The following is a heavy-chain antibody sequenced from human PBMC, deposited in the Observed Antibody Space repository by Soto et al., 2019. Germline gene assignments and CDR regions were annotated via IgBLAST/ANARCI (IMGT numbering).Heavy chain of an antibody. V-gene: IGHV4-39*01. J-gene: IGHJ5*02. Sequence: SETLSLTCTVSGGSISSSTYYWYWIRQPPGKGLEWIGAMYYTGNKNYNPSLESRVTMSVDTSKNQFSLKLSSVTPTDTAVYYCARRSSSSLGSLFDPWGRGILVTVSS. CDR2: MYYTGNK. CDR3: ARRSSSSLGSLFDP. D-gene: IGHD6-6*01. CDR1: GGSISSSTYY.